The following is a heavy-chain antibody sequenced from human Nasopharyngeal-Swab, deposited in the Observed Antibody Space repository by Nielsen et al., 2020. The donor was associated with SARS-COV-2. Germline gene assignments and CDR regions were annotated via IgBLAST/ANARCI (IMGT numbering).Heavy chain of an antibody. V-gene: IGHV5-51*01. CDR1: GYSFTSYW. D-gene: IGHD5-12*01. Sequence: GGSLRLSCKGSGYSFTSYWIAWVRQMPGKGLEWMGIIYPRDSDTRYRPSFQGQVTISADKSISPAYLQWSSLKASDTAMYYCVRPEGVATSFKYYFQYGMDVWGQGTMVTVPS. J-gene: IGHJ6*02. CDR3: VRPEGVATSFKYYFQYGMDV. CDR2: IYPRDSDT.